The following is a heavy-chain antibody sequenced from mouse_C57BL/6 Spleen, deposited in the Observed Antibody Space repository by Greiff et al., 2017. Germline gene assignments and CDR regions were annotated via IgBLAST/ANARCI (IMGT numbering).Heavy chain of an antibody. V-gene: IGHV1-80*01. D-gene: IGHD1-1*01. Sequence: VQLQQSGAELVKPGASVKISCKASGYAFSSYWMNWVKQRPGKGLEWIGQIYPGDGDTNYNGKFKGKATLTADKSSSTAYMQLSSLTSEDSAVYFCARMEILIITTEGYFDVWGTGTTVTVSS. J-gene: IGHJ1*03. CDR3: ARMEILIITTEGYFDV. CDR1: GYAFSSYW. CDR2: IYPGDGDT.